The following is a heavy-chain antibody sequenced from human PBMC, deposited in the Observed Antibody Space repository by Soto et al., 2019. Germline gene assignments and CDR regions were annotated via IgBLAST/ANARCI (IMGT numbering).Heavy chain of an antibody. D-gene: IGHD6-13*01. V-gene: IGHV3-21*01. J-gene: IGHJ5*02. CDR2: ISSSSSYI. CDR1: GFTFSSYS. CDR3: ARADSSSWYWFDP. Sequence: GGSLRLSCAASGFTFSSYSMNWVRQAPGKGLEWVSSISSSSSYIYYADSVKGRFTISRDNAKNSLYLQMNSLRAEDTAVYYCARADSSSWYWFDPWGQGTLVTVSS.